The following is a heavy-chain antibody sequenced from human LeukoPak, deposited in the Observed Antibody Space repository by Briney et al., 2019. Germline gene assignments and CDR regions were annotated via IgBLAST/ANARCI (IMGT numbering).Heavy chain of an antibody. CDR1: GGPFRGYY. CDR3: ARGGTMIEGYYYMDV. Sequence: SSETLSLTCAVYGGPFRGYYWGRLRQPPGKGLEWMGEIYHSGSTKYNPSLKSRVTISVDTSKNQFSLKLSSVTAADTAVYYCARGGTMIEGYYYMDVWGKGTTVTVSS. J-gene: IGHJ6*03. CDR2: IYHSGST. V-gene: IGHV4-34*01. D-gene: IGHD3-22*01.